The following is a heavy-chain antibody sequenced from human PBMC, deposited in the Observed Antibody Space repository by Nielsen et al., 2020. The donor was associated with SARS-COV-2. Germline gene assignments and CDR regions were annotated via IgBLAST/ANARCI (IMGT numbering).Heavy chain of an antibody. CDR3: ARDFLGTFDY. V-gene: IGHV4-59*01. D-gene: IGHD7-27*01. Sequence: SETLSLTCTVSGGSISSYYWSWIRQPPGKGLEWIGYIYYSGSTNYNPSLKSRVTISVDTSKNQFSLKLSSVTAADTAVYYCARDFLGTFDYWGQGTLVTASS. CDR2: IYYSGST. CDR1: GGSISSYY. J-gene: IGHJ4*02.